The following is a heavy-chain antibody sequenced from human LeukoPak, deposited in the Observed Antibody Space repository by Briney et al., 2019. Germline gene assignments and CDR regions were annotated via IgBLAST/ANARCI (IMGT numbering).Heavy chain of an antibody. J-gene: IGHJ6*02. CDR1: GFTFSSYA. Sequence: GGSLRLSCAASGFTFSSYAMHWVRQAPGKGLEWVAVISYDGSNKYYANSVKGRFTISRDNSKNTLYLQMNSLRAEDTAVYYCARDPERNYYYGMDVWGQGTTVTVSS. D-gene: IGHD6-25*01. CDR2: ISYDGSNK. CDR3: ARDPERNYYYGMDV. V-gene: IGHV3-30*04.